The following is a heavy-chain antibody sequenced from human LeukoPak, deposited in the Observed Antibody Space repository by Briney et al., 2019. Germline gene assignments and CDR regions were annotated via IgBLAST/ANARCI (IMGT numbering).Heavy chain of an antibody. Sequence: PGGSLRLSCAASGFTFSSYGMTWVRQAPGKGLEWVAAISSSGSSTYYADSVKGRFTISRGNSKNTMYLQMNSLRAEDTAVYYCAKGHGHIVVVTAISWGQRTLGTVSS. CDR3: AKGHGHIVVVTAIS. CDR1: GFTFSSYG. J-gene: IGHJ4*01. V-gene: IGHV3-23*01. D-gene: IGHD2-21*02. CDR2: ISSSGSST.